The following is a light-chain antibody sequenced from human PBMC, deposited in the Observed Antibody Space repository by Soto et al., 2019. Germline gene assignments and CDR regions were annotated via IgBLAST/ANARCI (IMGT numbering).Light chain of an antibody. CDR1: SSDVGGYNY. J-gene: IGLJ2*01. CDR2: DVS. CDR3: SSYTSSSTLV. Sequence: QSALTQPASVSGSPGQSITISCTGTSSDVGGYNYVSWYQQHPGKAPKFMIYDVSNRPSGVSNRFSGFKSGNTASLTISGLQAEDEADYYCSSYTSSSTLVFGGGTQLTVL. V-gene: IGLV2-14*01.